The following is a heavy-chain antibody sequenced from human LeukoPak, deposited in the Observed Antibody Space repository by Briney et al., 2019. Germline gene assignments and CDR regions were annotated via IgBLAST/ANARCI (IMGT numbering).Heavy chain of an antibody. J-gene: IGHJ4*02. CDR1: GGSISSGGYY. D-gene: IGHD5-12*01. Sequence: PSETLSLTCTVSGGSISSGGYYWGWIRQPPGKGLEWIGSIYYSGSTYYNPSLKSRVTISVDTSKNQFSLKLSSVTAADTAVYYCARSYSGYDGFDYWGQGTLVTVSS. CDR3: ARSYSGYDGFDY. V-gene: IGHV4-39*07. CDR2: IYYSGST.